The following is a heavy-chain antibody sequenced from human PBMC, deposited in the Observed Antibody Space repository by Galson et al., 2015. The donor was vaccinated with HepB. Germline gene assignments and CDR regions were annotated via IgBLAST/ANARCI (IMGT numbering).Heavy chain of an antibody. V-gene: IGHV3-23*01. CDR3: AKGGLSSYYYVDV. Sequence: SLRLSCAASGFTFISCAMSWVRQAPGKGLEWVSGISSGGDTTYYADSVKGRFTISRDNSKNTLFLQMSSLRAEDTAVYYCAKGGLSSYYYVDVCGEGTTVTVSS. D-gene: IGHD1-26*01. J-gene: IGHJ6*03. CDR2: ISSGGDTT. CDR1: GFTFISCA.